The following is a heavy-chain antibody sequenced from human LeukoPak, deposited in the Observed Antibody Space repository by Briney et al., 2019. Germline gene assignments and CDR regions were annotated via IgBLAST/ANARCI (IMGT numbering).Heavy chain of an antibody. D-gene: IGHD1-1*01. Sequence: SAKVSCKASGGTFSSYAISWVRQAPGQGLEWMGRIIPILGIANYAQKFQGRVTITRNTSMSTAYMELSSLRSEDTAVYYCARGRRSTTGTIYYFDYWGQGTLVTVSS. CDR1: GGTFSSYA. V-gene: IGHV1-69*04. CDR2: IIPILGIA. CDR3: ARGRRSTTGTIYYFDY. J-gene: IGHJ4*02.